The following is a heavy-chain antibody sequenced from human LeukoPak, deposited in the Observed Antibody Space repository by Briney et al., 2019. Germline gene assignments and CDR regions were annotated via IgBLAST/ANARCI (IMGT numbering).Heavy chain of an antibody. CDR3: ARQISAAGTDY. CDR2: IGGGGAPT. CDR1: GFTFSTYD. V-gene: IGHV3-23*01. Sequence: GSLRLSCAASGFTFSTYDMNWVRQAPGKGLEWASVIGGGGAPTYYAASVRGRFTISRDNPKNTLYLQMNSLRAEDTAVYYCARQISAAGTDYWGQGTLVTVSS. D-gene: IGHD6-13*01. J-gene: IGHJ4*02.